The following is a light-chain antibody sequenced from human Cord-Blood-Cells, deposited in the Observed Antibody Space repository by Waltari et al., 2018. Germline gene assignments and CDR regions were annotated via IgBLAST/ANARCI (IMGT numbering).Light chain of an antibody. CDR3: SSYAGSNNFDVV. J-gene: IGLJ2*01. V-gene: IGLV2-8*01. Sequence: QSALTQPPSASGSPGPSVPISSTGTSSDVGGYNYVSWYQQHPGKAPKLMIYEVSKRPSGVPDRFSGSKSGNTASLTVSGLQAEDEADYYCSSYAGSNNFDVVFGGGTKLTVL. CDR1: SSDVGGYNY. CDR2: EVS.